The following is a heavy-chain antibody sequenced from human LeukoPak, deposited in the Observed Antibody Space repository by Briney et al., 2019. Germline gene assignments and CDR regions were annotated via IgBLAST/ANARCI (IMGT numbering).Heavy chain of an antibody. Sequence: GGSLRLSCAASGFTFSSYSMNWVRQAPGKGLEWVSSISSSSTYIYYADSVKGRFTIFRDNAKNSLYLQMNSLRAEDTAVYYCARAYYDFWSGYYPLVYFDYWGQGTLVTVSS. CDR3: ARAYYDFWSGYYPLVYFDY. CDR2: ISSSSTYI. V-gene: IGHV3-21*01. CDR1: GFTFSSYS. D-gene: IGHD3-3*01. J-gene: IGHJ4*02.